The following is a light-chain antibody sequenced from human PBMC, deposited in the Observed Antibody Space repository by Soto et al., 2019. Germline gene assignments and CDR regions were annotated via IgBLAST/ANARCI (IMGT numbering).Light chain of an antibody. CDR3: QQYDNLPPLT. J-gene: IGKJ5*01. Sequence: DIQMTQSPSSLSASVGDRVTITCQASQDISNYLNWYQQKPGKAPKLLIYDASNLETGVPSRFSGSGSVTDFTFTISSLQPEDIATYYCQQYDNLPPLTFGQGTRLEIK. V-gene: IGKV1-33*01. CDR2: DAS. CDR1: QDISNY.